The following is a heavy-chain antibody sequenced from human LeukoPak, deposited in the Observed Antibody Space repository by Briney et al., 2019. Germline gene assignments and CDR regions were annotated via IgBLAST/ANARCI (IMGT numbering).Heavy chain of an antibody. V-gene: IGHV4-59*01. CDR3: ARGRGNWGFDY. D-gene: IGHD7-27*01. CDR1: GGSITNYY. Sequence: SETLSLTCTVSGGSITNYYWTWIRQPPGKGLEWIGYIYYSGSTNYNPSLKSRVTISVDTSKSQFSLKLSSVTAADTAVYYCARGRGNWGFDYWGQGTLVTVSS. J-gene: IGHJ4*02. CDR2: IYYSGST.